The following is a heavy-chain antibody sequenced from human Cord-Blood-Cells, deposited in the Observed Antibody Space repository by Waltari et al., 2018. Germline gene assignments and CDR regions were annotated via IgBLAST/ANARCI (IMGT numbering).Heavy chain of an antibody. CDR1: GGSFSGYY. J-gene: IGHJ6*02. Sequence: QVQLQQWGAGLLKPSETLSLTCAVYGGSFSGYYWSWIRQPPGTGLEWIGEINHSGSTNYNPSLKRRVTISVDTSKNQFSLKLSSVTAADTAVYYCAREVRGPAYYGMDVWGQGTTVTVSS. CDR2: INHSGST. CDR3: AREVRGPAYYGMDV. V-gene: IGHV4-34*01. D-gene: IGHD3-10*01.